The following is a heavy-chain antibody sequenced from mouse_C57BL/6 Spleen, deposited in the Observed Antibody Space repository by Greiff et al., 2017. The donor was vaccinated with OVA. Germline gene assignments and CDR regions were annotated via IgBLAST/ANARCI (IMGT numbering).Heavy chain of an antibody. J-gene: IGHJ2*01. CDR3: ARPEGTGYFDY. CDR1: GFTFSDYG. CDR2: ISSGSSTI. D-gene: IGHD4-1*01. V-gene: IGHV5-17*01. Sequence: EVKLVESGGGLVKPGGSLKLSCAASGFTFSDYGMHWVRQAPEKGLVWVAYISSGSSTIYYADTVKGRFTISRDNAKNTLFLQMTSLRSEDTAMYYCARPEGTGYFDYWGQGTTLTVSS.